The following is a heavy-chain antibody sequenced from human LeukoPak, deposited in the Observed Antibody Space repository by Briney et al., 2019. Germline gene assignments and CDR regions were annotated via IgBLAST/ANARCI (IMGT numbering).Heavy chain of an antibody. CDR2: IKQDGSEK. J-gene: IGHJ4*02. D-gene: IGHD6-19*01. CDR1: GVTFSSYW. CDR3: ARHLGYSSGWYDFDY. Sequence: PGGSLRLSCAASGVTFSSYWMSWVRQAPGKGLEWVANIKQDGSEKYYVDSVKGRFTISRDNAKNSLYLQMNSLRAEDTAVYYCARHLGYSSGWYDFDYWGQGTLVTVSS. V-gene: IGHV3-7*03.